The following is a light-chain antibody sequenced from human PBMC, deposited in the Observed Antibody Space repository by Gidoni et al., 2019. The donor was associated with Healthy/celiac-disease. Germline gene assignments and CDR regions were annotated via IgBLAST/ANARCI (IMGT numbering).Light chain of an antibody. V-gene: IGKV3-11*01. CDR3: QRRSNWPPT. CDR2: DAS. Sequence: EIALTQSPATLSLSPVERATLACRASQSVSSYLAWYQQKPGQPPRLLIYDASNTATGIPARLSGSGSGTDLTLTISSLEPEDFAVYYCQRRSNWPPTFGRGTQLEIK. CDR1: QSVSSY. J-gene: IGKJ2*01.